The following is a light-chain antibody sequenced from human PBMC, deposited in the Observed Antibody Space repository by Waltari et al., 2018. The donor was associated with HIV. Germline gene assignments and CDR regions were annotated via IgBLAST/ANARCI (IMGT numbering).Light chain of an antibody. CDR3: QQSDSFPYT. V-gene: IGKV1-39*01. J-gene: IGKJ2*01. CDR1: QSITYF. Sequence: DIQMTQSPSPLSASVGDTAVIHCRASQSITYFLNWYQVKPGKAPALLVSRASSLQSGVPSRVVGSGSGTDFTLTIKNLQPGDFATDICQQSDSFPYTFGPGTKLDI. CDR2: RAS.